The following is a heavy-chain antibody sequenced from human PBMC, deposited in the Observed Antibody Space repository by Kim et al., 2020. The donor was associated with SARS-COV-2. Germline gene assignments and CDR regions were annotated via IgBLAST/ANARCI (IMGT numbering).Heavy chain of an antibody. CDR2: IYYSGST. CDR3: AREPDTAMEPGYYYGMDV. V-gene: IGHV4-61*01. CDR1: GGSVSSGSYY. D-gene: IGHD5-18*01. J-gene: IGHJ6*02. Sequence: SETLSLTCTVSGGSVSSGSYYWSWIRQPPGKGLEWIGYIYYSGSTNYNPSLKSRVTISVDTSKNQFSLKLSSVTAADTAVYYCAREPDTAMEPGYYYGMDVWGQGTTVTVSS.